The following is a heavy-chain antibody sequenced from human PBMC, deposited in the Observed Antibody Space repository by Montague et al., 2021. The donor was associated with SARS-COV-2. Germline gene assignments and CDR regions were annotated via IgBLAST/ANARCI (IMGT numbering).Heavy chain of an antibody. V-gene: IGHV4-59*08. CDR2: IYFSGST. CDR1: GGSFSRYF. CDR3: ARHGRFSVIVNTPRGAFDI. D-gene: IGHD3-22*01. Sequence: SETLSLTCDVYGGSFSRYFWSWIRQPPGRGPEWIGCIYFSGSTNYNPSLKSRVTISVDTSKNQFSLKLSSVTAADTAVYYCARHGRFSVIVNTPRGAFDIWGQGTMVTVSS. J-gene: IGHJ3*02.